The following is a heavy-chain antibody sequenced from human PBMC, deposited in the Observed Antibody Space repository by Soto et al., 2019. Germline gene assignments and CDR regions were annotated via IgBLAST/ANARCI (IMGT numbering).Heavy chain of an antibody. CDR3: ARGRNKFRY. CDR2: IDYSGST. CDR1: GGSPSSYY. D-gene: IGHD2-21*01. J-gene: IGHJ4*02. Sequence: PSETLSLTCTVSGGSPSSYYWSWIRQPPGKGLEWIGYIDYSGSTNYNPSLNSRVIISVDTSKNQFSLKLNSVTTADTAVYYCARGRNKFRYWGQGTLVTVSS. V-gene: IGHV4-59*01.